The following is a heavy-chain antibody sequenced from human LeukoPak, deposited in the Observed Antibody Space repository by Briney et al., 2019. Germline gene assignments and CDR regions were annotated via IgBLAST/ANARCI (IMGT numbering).Heavy chain of an antibody. CDR2: ISGSGGST. Sequence: PGGSLRLSCAASGFTFSSYAMSWVRQAPGKGLGWVSAISGSGGSTYYADSVEGRFTISRDNSKNTLYLQMNSLRAEDTAVYYCAKGGDSYGSSYFDYWGQGTLVTVSS. CDR1: GFTFSSYA. D-gene: IGHD5-18*01. V-gene: IGHV3-23*01. CDR3: AKGGDSYGSSYFDY. J-gene: IGHJ4*02.